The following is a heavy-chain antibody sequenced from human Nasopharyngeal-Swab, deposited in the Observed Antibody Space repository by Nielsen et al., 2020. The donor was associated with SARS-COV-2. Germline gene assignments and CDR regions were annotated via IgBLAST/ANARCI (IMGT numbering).Heavy chain of an antibody. Sequence: SETLSLTCTVSGGSISSGGYYWSWIRQHPGKGLEWIGYIYYSGSTYYNPSLKSRVTISVDTSKNQFSLKLSSVAAADTAVYYCARALEYSGYDFDYWGQGTLVTVSS. CDR2: IYYSGST. D-gene: IGHD5-12*01. CDR3: ARALEYSGYDFDY. CDR1: GGSISSGGYY. J-gene: IGHJ4*02. V-gene: IGHV4-31*03.